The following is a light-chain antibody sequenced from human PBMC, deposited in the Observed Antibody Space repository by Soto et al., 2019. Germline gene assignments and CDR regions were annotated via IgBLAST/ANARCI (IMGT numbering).Light chain of an antibody. CDR3: AAWDDILRGV. Sequence: QSVLTQSPSASGTPGQKVTISCSGSNSNIGRNYVSWYQHLPGTAPKLLIYSNNQRPSGVPDRFSGSKSGTSASLAISELRSEDEADYFCAAWDDILRGVFGGGTKLTVL. J-gene: IGLJ3*02. CDR1: NSNIGRNY. CDR2: SNN. V-gene: IGLV1-47*02.